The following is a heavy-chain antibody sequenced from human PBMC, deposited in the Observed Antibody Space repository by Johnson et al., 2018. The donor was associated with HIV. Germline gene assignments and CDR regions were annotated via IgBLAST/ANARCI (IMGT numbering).Heavy chain of an antibody. J-gene: IGHJ3*02. Sequence: QVQLVESGGGVVQPGGSLRLSCAASGFAFSNYGLHWVRQSPGRGLEWVAFIRYDESDKYYADSVKGRFTISRDNAKNSLYLQMNSLRVEDTALYYCARPVSIGWELEDDAFDIWGQGTMVTVSS. CDR2: IRYDESDK. D-gene: IGHD3-10*01. CDR3: ARPVSIGWELEDDAFDI. CDR1: GFAFSNYG. V-gene: IGHV3-30*02.